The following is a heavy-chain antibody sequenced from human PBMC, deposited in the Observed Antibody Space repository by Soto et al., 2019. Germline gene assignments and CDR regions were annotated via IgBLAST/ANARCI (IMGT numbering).Heavy chain of an antibody. Sequence: QAQLVQSGAEVKKPGSSVRLSCSTSGGSFSSYTLNWVRQAPGQGLEWLGRIISGLTITDYAQKFPGRLPTTAGKSSNTAYMELTSPRSDDTAVYYCARRRYCGADCYKNYYFGMDVWGQGTTVTVSS. V-gene: IGHV1-69*02. CDR1: GGSFSSYT. CDR2: IISGLTIT. CDR3: ARRRYCGADCYKNYYFGMDV. J-gene: IGHJ6*02. D-gene: IGHD2-21*02.